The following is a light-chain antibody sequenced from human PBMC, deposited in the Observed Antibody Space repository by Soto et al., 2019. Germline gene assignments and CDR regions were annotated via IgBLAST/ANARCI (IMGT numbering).Light chain of an antibody. Sequence: DIQMTQSPSILSASVGDRVTITCRASQSIGTWLAWYQQKPGKAPKILIHKGYLLESGVPSRISGSGSGTEFTLTISCLQPYDLATYSCQGYLTFGQGTKVDI. CDR3: QGYLT. CDR2: KGY. CDR1: QSIGTW. V-gene: IGKV1-5*03. J-gene: IGKJ1*01.